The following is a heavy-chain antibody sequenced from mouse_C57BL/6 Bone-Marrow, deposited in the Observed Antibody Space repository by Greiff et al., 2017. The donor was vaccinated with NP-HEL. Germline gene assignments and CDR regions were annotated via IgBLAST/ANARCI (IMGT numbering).Heavy chain of an antibody. CDR1: GFNIKDDY. V-gene: IGHV14-4*01. CDR3: TTPLGVYYGSMDY. CDR2: IDPENGDT. Sequence: VQLKQSGAELVRPGASVKLSCTASGFNIKDDYMHWVKQRPEQGLEWIGWIDPENGDTEYASKFQGKATITADTSSNTAYLQLSSLTSEDTAVYYCTTPLGVYYGSMDYWGQGTSVTVSS. D-gene: IGHD1-1*01. J-gene: IGHJ4*01.